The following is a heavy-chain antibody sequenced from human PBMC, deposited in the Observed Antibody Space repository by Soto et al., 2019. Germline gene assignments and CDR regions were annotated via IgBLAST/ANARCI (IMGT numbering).Heavy chain of an antibody. V-gene: IGHV4-39*01. J-gene: IGHJ4*02. CDR2: ISHTGSP. D-gene: IGHD5-12*01. CDR3: ASQLESTTYFDY. CDR1: GGSISNSDYF. Sequence: LQLQESGPGLVKPSETLSLTCTVSGGSISNSDYFWAWMRQPPGKGLEWVGTISHTGSPRYNPSLKGPLTIPLDTSKDQFSLRLPSVTAADTPVFYCASQLESTTYFDYWGRGTLVTVSS.